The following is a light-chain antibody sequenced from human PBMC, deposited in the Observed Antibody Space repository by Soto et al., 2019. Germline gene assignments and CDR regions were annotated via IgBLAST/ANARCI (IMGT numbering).Light chain of an antibody. CDR2: GAS. V-gene: IGKV3-20*01. CDR3: HQYDSWT. CDR1: QSVSSSY. J-gene: IGKJ1*01. Sequence: EIVLTQCPGTLCLSPGERATLSCRASQSVSSSYLGWYQQKPGQAPRLLMYGASSRATGIPERFSGSGSGTDFTLTISRLEPEDFAVYYCHQYDSWTFGQGTKVDIK.